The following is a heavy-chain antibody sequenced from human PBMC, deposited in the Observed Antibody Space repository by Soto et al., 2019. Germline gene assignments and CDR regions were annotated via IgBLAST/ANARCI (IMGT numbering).Heavy chain of an antibody. Sequence: GGSLRLSCTASGFTFSDHYMSWIRQVPGKGLEWLSYISSSGDTIYYADSVKGRFTVSRDNAKNSPYLQMNSLRAEDTAVYYCARYCSSASCYAGSAEYFQNWGQGTQVTVSS. CDR2: ISSSGDTI. J-gene: IGHJ1*01. CDR3: ARYCSSASCYAGSAEYFQN. V-gene: IGHV3-11*01. CDR1: GFTFSDHY. D-gene: IGHD2-2*01.